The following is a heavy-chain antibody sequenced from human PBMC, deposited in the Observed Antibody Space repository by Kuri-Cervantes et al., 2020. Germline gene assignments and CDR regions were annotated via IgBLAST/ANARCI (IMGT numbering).Heavy chain of an antibody. CDR2: FCTSGST. Sequence: GSLRLSCTVSGGSISSYYWSWIRQPAGKGLEWIGHFCTSGSTNYSPSLKSRVTISEDRSKNQCSLRLSSVTAADTAVYYCARTSAYCSGGSCLTGEFDYWGQGTLVTVSS. D-gene: IGHD2-15*01. CDR1: GGSISSYY. V-gene: IGHV4-4*07. J-gene: IGHJ4*02. CDR3: ARTSAYCSGGSCLTGEFDY.